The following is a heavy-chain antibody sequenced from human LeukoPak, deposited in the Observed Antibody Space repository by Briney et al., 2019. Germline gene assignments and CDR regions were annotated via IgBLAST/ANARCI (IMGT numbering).Heavy chain of an antibody. CDR3: ARGSVAAAGDY. CDR1: GGSTSSYY. J-gene: IGHJ4*02. CDR2: IYYSGST. Sequence: PSETLSLTCTVSGGSTSSYYWSWIRQPPGKGLEWIGYIYYSGSTNYNPSLKSRVTISVDTSKNQFSLKLTSVTAADTAVYYCARGSVAAAGDYWGQGTLVTVSS. D-gene: IGHD6-13*01. V-gene: IGHV4-59*01.